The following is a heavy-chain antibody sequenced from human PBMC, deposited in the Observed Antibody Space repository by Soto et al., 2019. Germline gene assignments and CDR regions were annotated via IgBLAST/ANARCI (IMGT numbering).Heavy chain of an antibody. D-gene: IGHD5-12*01. CDR3: AKDVEVVATPEVRAFDI. CDR2: ISWNSGSI. J-gene: IGHJ3*02. CDR1: GFTFDDYA. Sequence: GGSLRLSCAASGFTFDDYAMHWVRQAPGKGLEWVSGISWNSGSIGYADSVKGRFTISRDNAKNSLYLQMNSLRAEDTALYYCAKDVEVVATPEVRAFDIWGQGTMVTVSS. V-gene: IGHV3-9*01.